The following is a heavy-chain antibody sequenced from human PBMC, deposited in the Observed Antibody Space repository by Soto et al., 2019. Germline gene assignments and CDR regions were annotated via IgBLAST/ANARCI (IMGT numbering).Heavy chain of an antibody. V-gene: IGHV1-69*13. J-gene: IGHJ6*02. D-gene: IGHD3-22*01. CDR3: ARWRRNYYDSSGYYLESHYYYYGMDV. CDR1: GGTFSSYA. CDR2: IIPIFGTA. Sequence: RASVKVSCKASGGTFSSYAISWVRQAPGQGLEWMGGIIPIFGTANYAQKFQGRVTITADESTSTAYMELSSLRSEDTAVYYCARWRRNYYDSSGYYLESHYYYYGMDVWGQGTTVTVSS.